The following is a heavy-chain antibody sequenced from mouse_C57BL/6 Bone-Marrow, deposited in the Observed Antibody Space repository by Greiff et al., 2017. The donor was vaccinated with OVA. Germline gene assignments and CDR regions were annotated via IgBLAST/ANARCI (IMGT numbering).Heavy chain of an antibody. CDR1: GFTFSDFY. D-gene: IGHD1-1*01. CDR2: SRNKANDYTT. CDR3: ARDAFTTEDFDY. J-gene: IGHJ2*01. V-gene: IGHV7-1*01. Sequence: EVKLVESGGGLVQSGRSLRLSCAPSGFTFSDFYMEWVRQAPGKGLEWIAASRNKANDYTTEYSASVKGRFIVSRDTSQSILYLQMNALRAEDTAIYYCARDAFTTEDFDYWGQGTTLTVSS.